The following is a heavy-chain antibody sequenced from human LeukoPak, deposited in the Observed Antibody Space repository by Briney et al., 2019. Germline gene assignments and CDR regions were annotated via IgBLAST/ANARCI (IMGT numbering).Heavy chain of an antibody. CDR2: TNHSGST. J-gene: IGHJ6*02. V-gene: IGHV4-34*01. CDR3: ARDSGWLGSYYYGMDV. D-gene: IGHD6-19*01. Sequence: SETLSLTCAVYGGSFSGYYWSWIRQPPGKGLEWIGETNHSGSTNYNPSLKSRVTISVDTSKNQFSLKLSSVTAADTAVYYCARDSGWLGSYYYGMDVWGQGTTVTVSS. CDR1: GGSFSGYY.